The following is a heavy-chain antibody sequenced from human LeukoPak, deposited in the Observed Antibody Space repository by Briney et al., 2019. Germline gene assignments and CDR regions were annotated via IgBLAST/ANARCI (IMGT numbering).Heavy chain of an antibody. CDR3: ASGMRVGPNI. CDR2: ISSSSDTI. Sequence: GGSLRLSCAPSGFTFGPYTMNWVRQAPGKGLEWVSYISSSSDTIYYADSVKGRFTISRDNAKNSLYLQMNSLRAEDTAVYYCASGMRVGPNIWGQGTLVTVSS. CDR1: GFTFGPYT. D-gene: IGHD1-26*01. V-gene: IGHV3-48*04. J-gene: IGHJ4*02.